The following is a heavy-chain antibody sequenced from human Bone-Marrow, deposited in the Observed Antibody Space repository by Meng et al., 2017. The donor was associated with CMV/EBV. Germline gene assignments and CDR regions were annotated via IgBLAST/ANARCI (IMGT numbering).Heavy chain of an antibody. D-gene: IGHD2-2*01. CDR1: GGSISSYY. J-gene: IGHJ6*02. V-gene: IGHV4-59*01. CDR2: IYYSGST. Sequence: GSLRLSCTVSGGSISSYYWSWIRQPPGKGLEWIGYIYYSGSTNYNPSLKSRVTISVDTSKNQFSLKLSSVTAADTAVYYCARVGAVGSSTPKDVWGQGTTVTVYS. CDR3: ARVGAVGSSTPKDV.